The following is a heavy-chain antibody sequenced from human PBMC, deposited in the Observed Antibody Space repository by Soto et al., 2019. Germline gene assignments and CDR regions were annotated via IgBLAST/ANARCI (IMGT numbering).Heavy chain of an antibody. CDR1: GFTFSSYA. CDR3: AKDLSGYDFLDYYYYMDV. CDR2: ISGSGGST. J-gene: IGHJ6*03. V-gene: IGHV3-23*01. D-gene: IGHD5-12*01. Sequence: SLRLSCAASGFTFSSYAMSWVRQAPGKGLEWVSAISGSGGSTYYADSVKGRFTISRDNSKNTLYLQMNSLRAEDTAVYYCAKDLSGYDFLDYYYYMDVWGKGTTVTVSS.